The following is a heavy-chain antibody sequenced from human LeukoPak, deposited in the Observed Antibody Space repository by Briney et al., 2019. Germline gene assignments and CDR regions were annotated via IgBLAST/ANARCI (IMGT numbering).Heavy chain of an antibody. CDR3: ARELQAGDYGWGSFLEAFDI. Sequence: ASVKVSCKASGFTITDYFIHWVRQAPGQGLEWMGWMNPKSGGTHCAQKFQGRVTMTRDLSMTTDYVELSNLKSDDTAVYYCARELQAGDYGWGSFLEAFDIWGQGTMVAVSP. J-gene: IGHJ3*02. CDR1: GFTITDYF. CDR2: MNPKSGGT. V-gene: IGHV1-2*02. D-gene: IGHD3-16*01.